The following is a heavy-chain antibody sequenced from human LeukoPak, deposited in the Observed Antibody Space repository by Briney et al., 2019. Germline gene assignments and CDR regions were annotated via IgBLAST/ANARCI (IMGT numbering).Heavy chain of an antibody. CDR1: GYTFTSYD. CDR2: MNPNSGNT. CDR3: ARGATFNYDFWSGYYIPNWFDP. V-gene: IGHV1-8*01. J-gene: IGHJ5*02. Sequence: ASVKVSCKXSGYTFTSYDINWVRQATGQGLEWMGWMNPNSGNTGYSQKFQGRVTITRNTSISTAYMELSSLRSEDTAVYYCARGATFNYDFWSGYYIPNWFDPWGQGTLVTVSS. D-gene: IGHD3-3*01.